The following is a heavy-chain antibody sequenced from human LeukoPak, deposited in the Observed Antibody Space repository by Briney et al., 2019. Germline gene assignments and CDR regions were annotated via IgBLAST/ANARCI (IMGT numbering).Heavy chain of an antibody. D-gene: IGHD1-26*01. J-gene: IGHJ4*02. CDR2: IYYSGST. Sequence: SETLSLTCAVSGDSISSGGYSWSWIRQPPGKGLEWIGYIYYSGSTYYNPSLKSRVTISVDTSKNQFSLKLSSVTAADTAVYYCARDSVYSGSSLDYWGQGALVTVSS. V-gene: IGHV4-30-4*07. CDR1: GDSISSGGYS. CDR3: ARDSVYSGSSLDY.